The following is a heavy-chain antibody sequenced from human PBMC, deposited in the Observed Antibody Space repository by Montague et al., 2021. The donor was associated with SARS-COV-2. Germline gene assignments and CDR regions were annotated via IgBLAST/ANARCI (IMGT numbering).Heavy chain of an antibody. CDR1: GFPISNGNH. J-gene: IGHJ5*02. D-gene: IGHD3-22*01. Sequence: SETLSLTCSVTGFPISNGNHWGCIRQSPGKGPGWIGSIYHSGYTSYNPSLTSRVTISGDTSKNQSSLSLSSVTAADTAVYYCVRVSYYYERYDQPRGWFGPWGQGSLVTVSS. V-gene: IGHV4-38-2*02. CDR2: IYHSGYT. CDR3: VRVSYYYERYDQPRGWFGP.